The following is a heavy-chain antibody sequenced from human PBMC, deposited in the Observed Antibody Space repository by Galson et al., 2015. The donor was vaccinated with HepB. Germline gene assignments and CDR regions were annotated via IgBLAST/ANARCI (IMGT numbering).Heavy chain of an antibody. CDR3: AKVRIMITFGGAVFDH. CDR1: GFTVSRIY. CDR2: IYSGGST. Sequence: SLRLSCAASGFTVSRIYMSWVRQAPGKGLEWVSVIYSGGSTYYADSVKGRFTISRDNSKNTLYLQMDSLRAEDTAVYYCAKVRIMITFGGAVFDHWGQGSLVTVSS. V-gene: IGHV3-53*01. D-gene: IGHD3-16*01. J-gene: IGHJ4*02.